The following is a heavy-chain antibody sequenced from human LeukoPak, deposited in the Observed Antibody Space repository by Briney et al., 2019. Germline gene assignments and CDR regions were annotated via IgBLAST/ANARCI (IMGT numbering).Heavy chain of an antibody. Sequence: PGGSLRLSCAASGFTFSSYAMSWVRQAPGKGLEWVSAISGGGGSTYYADSVKGRFTISRDNSRNTLYLQMNSLRAEDTAVYYCAKGRDYGDPSYYFDYWGQGTLVAVSS. CDR2: ISGGGGST. J-gene: IGHJ4*02. CDR1: GFTFSSYA. V-gene: IGHV3-23*01. D-gene: IGHD4-17*01. CDR3: AKGRDYGDPSYYFDY.